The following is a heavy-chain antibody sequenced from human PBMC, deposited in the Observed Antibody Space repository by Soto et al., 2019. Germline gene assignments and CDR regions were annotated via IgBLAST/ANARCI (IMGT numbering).Heavy chain of an antibody. CDR2: IKQDGSEK. J-gene: IGHJ6*03. D-gene: IGHD3-3*01. CDR1: GFTFSSYW. CDR3: ARASNYDFWSGYPPHYYYYYMDV. V-gene: IGHV3-7*01. Sequence: GGSLRLSCAASGFTFSSYWMSWVRQAPGKGLEWVANIKQDGSEKYYVDSVKGRFTISRDNAKNSLYLQMNCLRAEDTAVYYCARASNYDFWSGYPPHYYYYYMDVWGKGTTVTVSS.